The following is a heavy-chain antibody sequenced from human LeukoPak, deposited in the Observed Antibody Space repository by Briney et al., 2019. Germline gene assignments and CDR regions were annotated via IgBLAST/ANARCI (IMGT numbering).Heavy chain of an antibody. J-gene: IGHJ4*02. V-gene: IGHV3-23*01. Sequence: GGSLRLSCAASGFIFSNYGLVWVRQAPGKGLEWASAISNDGGGTTYADFVKGRFSVSRDNSKNTLFLQMNSLRAEDTALYYCAKGSSGYFFDLWGQGTLVTVSS. CDR2: ISNDGGGT. D-gene: IGHD3-22*01. CDR1: GFIFSNYG. CDR3: AKGSSGYFFDL.